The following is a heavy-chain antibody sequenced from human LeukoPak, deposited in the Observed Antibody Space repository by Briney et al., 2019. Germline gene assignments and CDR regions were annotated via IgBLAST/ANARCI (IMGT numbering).Heavy chain of an antibody. CDR3: ARHRGIVGATRSNYYFDY. D-gene: IGHD1-26*01. J-gene: IGHJ4*02. Sequence: PSETLSLTCTVSGGSISSYYWSWIRQPLGKGLEWIGYIYYSGSTNYNPSLKSRVTISVDTSKNQFSLKLSSVTAADTAVYYCARHRGIVGATRSNYYFDYWGQGTLVTVSS. CDR2: IYYSGST. CDR1: GGSISSYY. V-gene: IGHV4-59*08.